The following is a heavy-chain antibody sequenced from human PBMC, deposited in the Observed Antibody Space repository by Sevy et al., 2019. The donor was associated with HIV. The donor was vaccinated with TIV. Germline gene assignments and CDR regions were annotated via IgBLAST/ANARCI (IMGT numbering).Heavy chain of an antibody. CDR1: GFTFSYFS. D-gene: IGHD1-26*01. V-gene: IGHV3-30-3*01. CDR2: ISYDGSNE. J-gene: IGHJ1*01. Sequence: GGSLRLSCAASGFTFSYFSMHWVRQAPGKGLEWVATISYDGSNEHYAESVKGRLTISRDNSKNALYLQMNSLRAEDTAVYSCALDRLASEVAEYFENWGQGTLVTVSS. CDR3: ALDRLASEVAEYFEN.